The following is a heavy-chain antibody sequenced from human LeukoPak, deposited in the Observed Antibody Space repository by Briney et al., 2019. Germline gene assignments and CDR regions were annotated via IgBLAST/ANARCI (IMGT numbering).Heavy chain of an antibody. Sequence: GGSLRLSCAASGFTFNSYAMSWVRQAPGKGLDWLSYISSGSRDIYYSDSVKGRFTISRDNAKNSLYLQMNSLRAEDTAVYYCARVAYNYGRGYFEYWGQGTLVTVSS. D-gene: IGHD5-18*01. CDR1: GFTFNSYA. V-gene: IGHV3-48*01. CDR3: ARVAYNYGRGYFEY. CDR2: ISSGSRDI. J-gene: IGHJ4*02.